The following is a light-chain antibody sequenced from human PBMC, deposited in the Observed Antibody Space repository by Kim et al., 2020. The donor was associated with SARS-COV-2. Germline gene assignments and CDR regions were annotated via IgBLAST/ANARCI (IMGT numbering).Light chain of an antibody. CDR1: SLRSYY. Sequence: LGQTVRITCQGDSLRSYYASWDQQKPGQAPVLVIYGKNNRPSGIPDRFSGSSSGNTASLTITGAQAEDEADYYCNSRDSSGNPRWVFGGGTQLTVL. J-gene: IGLJ3*02. CDR2: GKN. CDR3: NSRDSSGNPRWV. V-gene: IGLV3-19*01.